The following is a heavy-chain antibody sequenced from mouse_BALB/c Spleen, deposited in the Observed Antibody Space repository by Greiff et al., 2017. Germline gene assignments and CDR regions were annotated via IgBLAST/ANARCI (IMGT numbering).Heavy chain of an antibody. V-gene: IGHV3-2*02. CDR1: GYSITSDYA. CDR3: AREGITTVVSRGYFDY. J-gene: IGHJ2*01. Sequence: EVQLQQSGPGLVKPSQSLSLTCTVTGYSITSDYAWNWIRQFPGNKLEWMGYISYSGSTSYNPSLKSRISITRDTSKNQFFLQLNSVTTEDTATYYCAREGITTVVSRGYFDYWGQGTTLTVSS. D-gene: IGHD1-1*01. CDR2: ISYSGST.